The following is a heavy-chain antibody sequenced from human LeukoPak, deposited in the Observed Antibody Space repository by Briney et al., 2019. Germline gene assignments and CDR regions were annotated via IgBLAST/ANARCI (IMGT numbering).Heavy chain of an antibody. CDR1: GGSISSSSYY. Sequence: SETLSLTCTVSGGSISSSSYYWGWIRQPPGKGLEWIGSIYYSGSTYYNPSLKSRVTISVDTSKNQFSLKLSSVTAADTAVYYCARTPYSSSSRDDYWGQGTLVTVSS. V-gene: IGHV4-39*01. J-gene: IGHJ4*02. D-gene: IGHD6-6*01. CDR3: ARTPYSSSSRDDY. CDR2: IYYSGST.